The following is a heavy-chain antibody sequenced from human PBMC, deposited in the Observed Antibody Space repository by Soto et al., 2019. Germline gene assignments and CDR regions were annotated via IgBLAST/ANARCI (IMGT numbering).Heavy chain of an antibody. D-gene: IGHD2-2*01. CDR1: GYSISSGNY. CDR2: LYHIGST. J-gene: IGHJ6*02. Sequence: SETLSLTCAVSGYSISSGNYWAWIRQPPGRGLEWIGSLYHIGSTHYNTSLKSQVTISVDTSKNHFSLELSSVTAADTAIYYCRSSTSCYDESCVDVWGQGTMVTVSS. CDR3: RSSTSCYDESCVDV. V-gene: IGHV4-38-2*01.